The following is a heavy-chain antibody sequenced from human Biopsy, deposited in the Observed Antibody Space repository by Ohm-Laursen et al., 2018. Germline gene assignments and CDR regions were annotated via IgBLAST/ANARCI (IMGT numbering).Heavy chain of an antibody. Sequence: SLRLSCAASGFHFSDYYMSWIRQAPGKGLEWISYIASSGGTTYYVDSVKGRFTISRDNAEKSLYLQMNSLRAGDTAVYYCARDTPETYDYDNDDNSPFPRRYIDYWGQGTLVTVSS. J-gene: IGHJ4*02. CDR1: GFHFSDYY. D-gene: IGHD3-22*01. V-gene: IGHV3-11*01. CDR3: ARDTPETYDYDNDDNSPFPRRYIDY. CDR2: IASSGGTT.